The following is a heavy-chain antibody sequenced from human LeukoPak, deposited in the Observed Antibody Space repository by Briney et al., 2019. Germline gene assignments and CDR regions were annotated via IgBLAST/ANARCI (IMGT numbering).Heavy chain of an antibody. V-gene: IGHV4-38-2*02. Sequence: KPSETLSLTCTVSGYSISSISSTYYWGWVRQSPGKRLEWIGSSIYHSGSTYYNPSLQSRVTISIDTSKNQFSLKLSSVTAADTAVYYCARLRVQNYGGNWGFDYWGQGTLVTVSS. J-gene: IGHJ4*02. D-gene: IGHD4-23*01. CDR3: ARLRVQNYGGNWGFDY. CDR2: SIYHSGST. CDR1: GYSISSISSTYY.